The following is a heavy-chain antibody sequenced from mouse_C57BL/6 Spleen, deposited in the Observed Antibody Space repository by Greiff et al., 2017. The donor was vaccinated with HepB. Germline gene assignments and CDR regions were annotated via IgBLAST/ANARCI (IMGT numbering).Heavy chain of an antibody. CDR1: GYTFTSYW. V-gene: IGHV1-64*01. CDR2: IHPNSGST. CDR3: ARDYGVGTYFDY. Sequence: QVQLQQPGAELVKPGASVKLSCKASGYTFTSYWMHWVKQRPGQGLEWIGMIHPNSGSTNYNEKFKSKATLTVDKSSSTAYMQLSSLTSEDSAVYYCARDYGVGTYFDYWGQGTTLTVSS. D-gene: IGHD1-1*01. J-gene: IGHJ2*01.